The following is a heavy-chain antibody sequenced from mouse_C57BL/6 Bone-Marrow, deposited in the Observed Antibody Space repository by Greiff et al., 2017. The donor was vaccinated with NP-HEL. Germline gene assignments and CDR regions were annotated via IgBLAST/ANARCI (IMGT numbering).Heavy chain of an antibody. J-gene: IGHJ4*01. CDR3: AIITTVTSDAMDY. D-gene: IGHD1-1*01. CDR1: GYSFTGYY. V-gene: IGHV1-42*01. Sequence: VQLQQSGPELVKPGASVKISCKASGYSFTGYYMNWVKQSPEKSLEWIGEINPSTGGTTYNQKFKAKATLTVDKSSSTAYMQLKSLTSEDSAVYYCAIITTVTSDAMDYWGQGTSVTVSS. CDR2: INPSTGGT.